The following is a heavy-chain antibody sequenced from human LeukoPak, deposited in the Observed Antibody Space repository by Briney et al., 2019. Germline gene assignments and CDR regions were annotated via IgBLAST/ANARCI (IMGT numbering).Heavy chain of an antibody. CDR2: IYHSGST. CDR3: ARINTSMVRGVIIDAFDI. D-gene: IGHD3-10*01. Sequence: PSETLSLTCAVSGGSISSGGYSWSWIRQPPGKGLEWIGYIYHSGSTYYNPSLKSRVTISVDRSKNQFSLKLSSVTAADTAVYYCARINTSMVRGVIIDAFDIWGQGTMVTVSS. J-gene: IGHJ3*02. V-gene: IGHV4-30-2*01. CDR1: GGSISSGGYS.